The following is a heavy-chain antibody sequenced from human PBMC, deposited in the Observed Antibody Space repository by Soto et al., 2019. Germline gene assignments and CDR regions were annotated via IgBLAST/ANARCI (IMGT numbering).Heavy chain of an antibody. CDR3: ARGITMVRGVHDAFDI. V-gene: IGHV1-24*01. J-gene: IGHJ3*02. CDR2: FDPEDGST. Sequence: ASVKVSCKVSGYTLTELSMHWVRQAPGKGLEWMGGFDPEDGSTSYAQKFQGRVTMTRDTSTSTVYMELSSLRSEDTAVYYCARGITMVRGVHDAFDIWGQGTMVTVSS. CDR1: GYTLTELS. D-gene: IGHD3-10*01.